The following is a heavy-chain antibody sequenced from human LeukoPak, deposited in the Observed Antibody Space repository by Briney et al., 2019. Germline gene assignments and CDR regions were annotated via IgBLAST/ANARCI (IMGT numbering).Heavy chain of an antibody. CDR1: GGSIRSSSYY. J-gene: IGHJ6*02. V-gene: IGHV4-39*07. Sequence: SETLSLTCTVSGGSIRSSSYYWGWIRQPPGKGLEWIGSIYYSGSTYYNPSLKSRVTISVDTSKNQFSLKLSSVTAADTAVYYCARGDLDYYYGMDVWGQGTTVTVSS. CDR2: IYYSGST. CDR3: ARGDLDYYYGMDV.